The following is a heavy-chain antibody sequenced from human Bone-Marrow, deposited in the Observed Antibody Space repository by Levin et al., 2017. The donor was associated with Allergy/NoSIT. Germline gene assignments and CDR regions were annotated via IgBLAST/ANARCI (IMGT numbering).Heavy chain of an antibody. CDR2: ISYDGDKK. V-gene: IGHV3-30*01. CDR3: ARARGQWLAYFDS. D-gene: IGHD6-19*01. CDR1: GFSFSNYA. J-gene: IGHJ4*02. Sequence: GESLKISCAASGFSFSNYAMHWVRQSPGKGLEWVAFISYDGDKKYYADSVKGRFTISRDSSNNTVFLEMNSLRVEDTAIYYCARARGQWLAYFDSWGQGTLVTVPS.